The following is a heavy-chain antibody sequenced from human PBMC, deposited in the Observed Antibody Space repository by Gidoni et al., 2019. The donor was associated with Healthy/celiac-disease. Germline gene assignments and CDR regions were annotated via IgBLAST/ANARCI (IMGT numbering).Heavy chain of an antibody. D-gene: IGHD2-2*01. CDR2: IIPIFGTA. V-gene: IGHV1-69*01. Sequence: QVQLVRSGAEVKKPGSSVKVSCKASGGTFSSYAISWVRQAPGQGLEWMGGIIPIFGTANYAQKFQGRVTITADESTSTAYMELSSLRSEDTAVYYCARDLYCSSTSCPRALLRFDPWGQGTLVTVSS. CDR3: ARDLYCSSTSCPRALLRFDP. CDR1: GGTFSSYA. J-gene: IGHJ5*02.